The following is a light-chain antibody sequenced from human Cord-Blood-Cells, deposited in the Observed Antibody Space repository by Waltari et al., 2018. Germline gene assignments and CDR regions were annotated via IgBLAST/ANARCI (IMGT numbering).Light chain of an antibody. V-gene: IGKV1-5*03. CDR1: QSISSW. J-gene: IGKJ3*01. Sequence: DIQMTQSPSTLSASVGDRVTITCRASQSISSWSAWYQQKPGKAPKLLIYKASSLESGVPSRFSGSGSGTEFTLTISSLQPDDFATYYCQQGFTFGPGTKVDIK. CDR3: QQGFT. CDR2: KAS.